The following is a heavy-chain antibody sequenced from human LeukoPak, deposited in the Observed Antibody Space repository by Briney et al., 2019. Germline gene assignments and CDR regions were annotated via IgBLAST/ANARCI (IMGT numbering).Heavy chain of an antibody. CDR1: GGTFSSYA. CDR3: ARVGYDFWSGYSQDHGEYYFDY. V-gene: IGHV1-69*01. CDR2: IIPIFGTA. J-gene: IGHJ4*02. Sequence: SVKVSCKASGGTFSSYAISWVRQAPGQGLEWMGGIIPIFGTANYAQKFQGRVTITADESTSTAYMELSSLRSGDTAVYYCARVGYDFWSGYSQDHGEYYFDYWGQGTLVTVSS. D-gene: IGHD3-3*01.